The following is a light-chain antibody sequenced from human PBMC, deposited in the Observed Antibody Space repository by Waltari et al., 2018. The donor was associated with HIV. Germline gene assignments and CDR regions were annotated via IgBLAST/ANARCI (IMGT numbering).Light chain of an antibody. J-gene: IGLJ1*01. V-gene: IGLV1-51*02. CDR2: GDN. CDR1: SSNVGNNY. CDR3: ATWDSDLRLGV. Sequence: QSVLTQPPSVSAAPGQKVTISCSGSSSNVGNNYVSWYRHLPGTAPNLLIYGDNKRPSGIPDRISGSKSGTSATLGITGLQTGDEADYYCATWDSDLRLGVVGAGTKVTVL.